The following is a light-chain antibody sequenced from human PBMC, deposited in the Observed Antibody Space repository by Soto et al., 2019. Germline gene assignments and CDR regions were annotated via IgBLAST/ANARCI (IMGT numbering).Light chain of an antibody. V-gene: IGLV1-51*02. CDR2: EDN. Sequence: QSVLTQPPSVSAAPGQKVTISCSGSSSNIGNNYVSWYRQLPGTAPKLLIYEDNKRPSGIPDRFSGSKSGTSATLGITGLQTGDEAGYYCGTWDSGLTVVLFGGGTKLTVL. CDR1: SSNIGNNY. CDR3: GTWDSGLTVVL. J-gene: IGLJ2*01.